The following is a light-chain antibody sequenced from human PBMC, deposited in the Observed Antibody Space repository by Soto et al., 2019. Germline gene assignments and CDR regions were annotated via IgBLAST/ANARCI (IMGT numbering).Light chain of an antibody. CDR2: GAS. CDR1: EFIDTF. J-gene: IGKJ1*01. CDR3: QQSFRTPET. V-gene: IGKV1-39*01. Sequence: IQMTQSPSSLSASVGDRVTITCRSSEFIDTFVNWYQHKTGKAPHLLFYGASSLQVGVPSRFTGRASGTDFTLTITGLQPEDFATYYCQQSFRTPETFGQGTKVEI.